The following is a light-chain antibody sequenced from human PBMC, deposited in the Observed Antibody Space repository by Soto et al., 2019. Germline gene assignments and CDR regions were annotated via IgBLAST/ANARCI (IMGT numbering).Light chain of an antibody. J-gene: IGKJ4*01. V-gene: IGKV3-15*01. CDR2: GAS. CDR3: QQYSNLPLT. Sequence: EIVMTQSPVTLSVSPGERATLSCRASQSVSSSYLAWYQQKPGQAPRLLIFGASTRAAGIPARFSGSGSGTEFTLTISSLQSEDFAVYYCQQYSNLPLTFGGGTKVEIK. CDR1: QSVSSSY.